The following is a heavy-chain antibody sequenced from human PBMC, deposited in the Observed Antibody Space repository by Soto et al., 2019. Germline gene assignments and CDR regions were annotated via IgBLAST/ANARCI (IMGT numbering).Heavy chain of an antibody. J-gene: IGHJ5*02. D-gene: IGHD3-9*01. CDR1: GYTFTSYA. Sequence: QVQLVQSGAEEKKPGASVKVSCKASGYTFTSYAMHWVRQAPGQRLEWMGWINAGNGNTKYSQKFQGRVTITRDTSASTAYMELSSLRSEDTAVYYCARDLFPFDWSYNWFDPWGQGTLVTVSS. V-gene: IGHV1-3*05. CDR2: INAGNGNT. CDR3: ARDLFPFDWSYNWFDP.